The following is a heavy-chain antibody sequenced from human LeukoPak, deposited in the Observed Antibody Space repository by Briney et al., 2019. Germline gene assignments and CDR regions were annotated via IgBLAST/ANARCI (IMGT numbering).Heavy chain of an antibody. V-gene: IGHV3-23*01. CDR1: GFSFSSYS. CDR2: ISGSGEST. CDR3: ATTYYYDSSGYSTAEYFQH. Sequence: GSLRLSCAASGFSFSSYSMRWVRQAPGKGLEWVSGISGSGESTSYADSVKGRFTISRDNAKNTLYLQMNSLRAEDTAVYYCATTYYYDSSGYSTAEYFQHWGQGTLVTVSS. D-gene: IGHD3-22*01. J-gene: IGHJ1*01.